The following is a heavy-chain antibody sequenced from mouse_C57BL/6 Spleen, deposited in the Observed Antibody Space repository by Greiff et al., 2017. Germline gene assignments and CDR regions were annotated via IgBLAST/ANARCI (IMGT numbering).Heavy chain of an antibody. CDR1: GYTFTSYW. CDR2: ILPNSGGT. V-gene: IGHV1-72*01. D-gene: IGHD1-2*01. Sequence: VQLQQPGAELVKPGASVKLSCKASGYTFTSYWMHWVKQRPGRGLEWIGRILPNSGGTNYNEKFKRKATLTVDKPSSTAYMQLSSLTSEDSAVYYCARDTTASRLDYWGQGTTLTVSS. J-gene: IGHJ2*01. CDR3: ARDTTASRLDY.